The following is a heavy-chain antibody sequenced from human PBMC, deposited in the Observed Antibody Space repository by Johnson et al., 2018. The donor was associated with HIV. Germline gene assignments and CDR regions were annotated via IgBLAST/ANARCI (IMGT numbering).Heavy chain of an antibody. CDR2: VSYDGTNE. J-gene: IGHJ3*02. V-gene: IGHV3-30*03. CDR3: ALVVGALPGAFDI. Sequence: QVPLVESGGGVVQPGRSLRLSCVASGFTFRSYGMHWVRQAPGKGLEWVAFVSYDGTNEFYADSVKGRFTISRDNSKNTLYIQMNSLRAEDTAVYYCALVVGALPGAFDIWGQGTLVTVSS. D-gene: IGHD3-16*01. CDR1: GFTFRSYG.